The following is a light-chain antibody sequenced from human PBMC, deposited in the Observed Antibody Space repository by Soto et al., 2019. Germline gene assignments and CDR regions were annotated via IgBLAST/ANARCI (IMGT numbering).Light chain of an antibody. V-gene: IGKV4-1*01. J-gene: IGKJ4*01. CDR3: QQYYSSRLT. CDR2: WAS. Sequence: DIVMTQSPDSLAVSLGERATINCKSSQSVLYSSNNKNYLAWYQKKPGQPPKLLIYWASTRESGVPDRFSGSGSGTDFTLTISSLQAEDVAVYYCQQYYSSRLTFGGGTKVDIK. CDR1: QSVLYSSNNKNY.